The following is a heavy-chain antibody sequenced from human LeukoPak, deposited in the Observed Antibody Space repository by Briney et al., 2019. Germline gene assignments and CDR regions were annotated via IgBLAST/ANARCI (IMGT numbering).Heavy chain of an antibody. D-gene: IGHD6-19*01. Sequence: GGSLRLSCAASGFTVSSNYMSWVRQAPGKGLEWVSVIYSSGSTYYADSVKGRFTIPRDNSKNTLYLQMNSLRAEDTAVYYCAGDSSGWYWNYYYYGMDVWGQGTTVTVSS. CDR3: AGDSSGWYWNYYYYGMDV. CDR1: GFTVSSNY. J-gene: IGHJ6*02. V-gene: IGHV3-53*01. CDR2: IYSSGST.